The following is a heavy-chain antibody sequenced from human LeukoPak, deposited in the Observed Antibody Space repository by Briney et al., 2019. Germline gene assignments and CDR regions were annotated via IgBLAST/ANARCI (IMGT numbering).Heavy chain of an antibody. CDR3: AKKYSTGLDP. V-gene: IGHV3-23*01. CDR1: GFTFSSYA. Sequence: GVLRLSCAASGFTFSSYAMSWVRQAPGKGLEWVSGISTSGGNTDYADSVKGRFTISRDNSKNTLYLQMNSLRAEDTAVYYCAKKYSTGLDPWGQGTLVTVSS. J-gene: IGHJ5*02. CDR2: ISTSGGNT. D-gene: IGHD2/OR15-2a*01.